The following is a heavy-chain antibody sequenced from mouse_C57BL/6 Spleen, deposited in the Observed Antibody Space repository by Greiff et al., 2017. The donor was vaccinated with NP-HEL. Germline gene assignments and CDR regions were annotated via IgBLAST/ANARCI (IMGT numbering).Heavy chain of an antibody. D-gene: IGHD2-5*01. CDR2: IDPSDSYT. J-gene: IGHJ4*01. V-gene: IGHV1-69*01. Sequence: QVQLQQPGAELVMPGASVKLSCKASGYTFTSYWMHWVKQRPGQGLEWIGDIDPSDSYTYYNQKFKGQSTLSVDKSSSTAYMQLSSLTSEDSAVYYCARSYSNYGGAMDYWGQGTSVTVSS. CDR1: GYTFTSYW. CDR3: ARSYSNYGGAMDY.